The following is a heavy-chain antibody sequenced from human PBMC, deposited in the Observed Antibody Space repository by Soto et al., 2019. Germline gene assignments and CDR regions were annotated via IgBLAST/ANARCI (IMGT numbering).Heavy chain of an antibody. CDR3: AKVPPEDNWYFDL. Sequence: QVQLVESGGGVVQPGRSLRLSCAASGFTFSSYGMHWVRQAPGKGLEWVAVISYDGSNKYYADSVKGRFTISRDNSKNTLYLQMNSLSAEDTAVYYCAKVPPEDNWYFDLWGRGTLVTVSS. J-gene: IGHJ2*01. CDR2: ISYDGSNK. CDR1: GFTFSSYG. V-gene: IGHV3-30*18.